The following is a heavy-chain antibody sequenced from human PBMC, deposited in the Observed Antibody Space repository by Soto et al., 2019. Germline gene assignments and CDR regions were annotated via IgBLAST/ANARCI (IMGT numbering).Heavy chain of an antibody. V-gene: IGHV1-18*04. CDR1: GYTFTSYG. Sequence: ASVKVSCKASGYTFTSYGISWVRQAPGQVLEWMAWISAYNGNTNYAQKLQGRVTMTTDTSTSTAYMELRSLRSDDTAVYYCARDGVSYCGGDCYPAQDYWGQGTLVTVSS. J-gene: IGHJ4*02. CDR2: ISAYNGNT. CDR3: ARDGVSYCGGDCYPAQDY. D-gene: IGHD2-21*02.